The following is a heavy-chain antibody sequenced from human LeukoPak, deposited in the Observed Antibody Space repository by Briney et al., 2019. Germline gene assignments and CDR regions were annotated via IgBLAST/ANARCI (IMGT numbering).Heavy chain of an antibody. Sequence: PGGSLRLSCAASGFTFSSYWMTWVRQAPGKGLEWVANINQYGSERYYVDSVKGRFTIYRDNAQNSLYLQMNSLRAEDTAVYYCARVRLGALDYWGQGTLVTVSS. CDR3: ARVRLGALDY. V-gene: IGHV3-7*04. D-gene: IGHD3-16*01. J-gene: IGHJ4*02. CDR1: GFTFSSYW. CDR2: INQYGSER.